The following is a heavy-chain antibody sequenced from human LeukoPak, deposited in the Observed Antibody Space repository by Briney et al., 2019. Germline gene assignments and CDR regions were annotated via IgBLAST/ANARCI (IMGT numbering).Heavy chain of an antibody. V-gene: IGHV4-59*01. D-gene: IGHD6-19*01. J-gene: IGHJ4*02. Sequence: SETLSLTCTVSGGSISSYYWSWIRQPPGKGLEWIGYIYYSGSTNYNPSLKSRVTISVDTSKNQFSLKLSSVTAADTAVYYCARARHPSSGGGEYFDYWGQGTLVTVSS. CDR1: GGSISSYY. CDR2: IYYSGST. CDR3: ARARHPSSGGGEYFDY.